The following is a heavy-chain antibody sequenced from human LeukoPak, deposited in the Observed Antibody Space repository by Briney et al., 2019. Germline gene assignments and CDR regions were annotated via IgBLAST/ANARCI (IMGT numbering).Heavy chain of an antibody. CDR2: MNPKSGNT. Sequence: ASVKVSCKASGYTFTNYDINWVRQATGQGPEWMGWMNPKSGNTGYAQKFQGRVTMTRNTSISTAYMELSSLRSDDTAVYYCARDRGIAVAANWGQGTLVTVSS. D-gene: IGHD6-19*01. V-gene: IGHV1-8*01. CDR3: ARDRGIAVAAN. J-gene: IGHJ4*02. CDR1: GYTFTNYD.